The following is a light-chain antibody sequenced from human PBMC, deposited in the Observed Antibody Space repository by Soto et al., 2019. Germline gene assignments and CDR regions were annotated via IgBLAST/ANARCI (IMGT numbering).Light chain of an antibody. CDR2: EGS. CDR1: SSNVGGYTL. CDR3: CSYTGSTSFPWV. V-gene: IGLV2-23*03. Sequence: QSALTQPASVSRSPGQSITISCTGTSSNVGGYTLVSWFQQHPGKAPKLMIYEGSKRPSGVSHRFSGSKSGNTASLTISGLQAEDEADYYCCSYTGSTSFPWVFGGGTQLTVL. J-gene: IGLJ3*02.